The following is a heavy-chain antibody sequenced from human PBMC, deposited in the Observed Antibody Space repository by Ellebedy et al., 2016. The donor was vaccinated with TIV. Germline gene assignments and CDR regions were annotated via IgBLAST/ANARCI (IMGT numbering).Heavy chain of an antibody. CDR1: GGPTSSYF. CDR3: ARGGASSKYFDY. CDR2: THDSGST. Sequence: MPSETLSLTCSVSGGPTSSYFWSWIRQPPAKGLEWIGFTHDSGSTNYKHTLKSRVTISVDTSKNQFSLKLTSVTAADTAMYYYARGGASSKYFDYWGQGTLVTVSS. D-gene: IGHD1-26*01. V-gene: IGHV4-59*01. J-gene: IGHJ4*02.